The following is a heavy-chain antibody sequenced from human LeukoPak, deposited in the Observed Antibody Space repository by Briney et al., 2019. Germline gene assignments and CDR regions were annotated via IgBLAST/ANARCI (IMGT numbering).Heavy chain of an antibody. Sequence: ASVKVSCKASGYTFTGYYMHWVRQAPGQGLEWMGWIDPNSGGTNYAQKFQGRVTMTRDTSISTAYMELSRLRSDDTAVYYCARYESLYCSSTSCSRYFQHWGQGTLVTVSS. J-gene: IGHJ1*01. V-gene: IGHV1-2*02. CDR3: ARYESLYCSSTSCSRYFQH. CDR1: GYTFTGYY. CDR2: IDPNSGGT. D-gene: IGHD2-2*01.